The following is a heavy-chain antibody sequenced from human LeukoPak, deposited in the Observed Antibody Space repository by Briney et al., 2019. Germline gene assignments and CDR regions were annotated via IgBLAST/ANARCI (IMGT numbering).Heavy chain of an antibody. D-gene: IGHD2-15*01. CDR2: INHSGST. V-gene: IGHV4-34*01. J-gene: IGHJ4*02. Sequence: LSETLSLTCAVYGGSFSGYYWSWIRQPPGKGLEWIGEINHSGSTNYNPSLKSRVTISVDTSKNQFSLKLSSVTAADTAVYYCARGLEDIVVVVAATHFDYWGQGTLVTVSS. CDR3: ARGLEDIVVVVAATHFDY. CDR1: GGSFSGYY.